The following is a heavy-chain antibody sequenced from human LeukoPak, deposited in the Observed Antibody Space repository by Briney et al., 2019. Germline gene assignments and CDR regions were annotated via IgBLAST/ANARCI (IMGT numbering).Heavy chain of an antibody. CDR3: TWVGARYYFDY. J-gene: IGHJ4*02. CDR1: GFTFKQAW. Sequence: GGSLRLSWAASGFTFKQAWMSWVRQAPGKGLEWVGRIKSKTNGGTTDYAAPVKGRFTISRDDSKNTLYLQMNSLKTEDTAVYYCTWVGARYYFDYWGQGTLVTVSS. V-gene: IGHV3-15*01. CDR2: IKSKTNGGTT. D-gene: IGHD1-26*01.